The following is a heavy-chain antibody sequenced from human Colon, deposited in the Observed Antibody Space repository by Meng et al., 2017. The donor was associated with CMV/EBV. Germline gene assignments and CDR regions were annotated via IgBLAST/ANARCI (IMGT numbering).Heavy chain of an antibody. D-gene: IGHD1-7*01. J-gene: IGHJ5*02. CDR1: GGTFSSYS. CDR3: VRGLGCITGTTRICWFDT. Sequence: SVKVSCKASGGTFSSYSINWVRQAPGQGLEWMGGTIPMLGIRNHAQKFQGRLTVTADKSTITAYMELSSLRSEDTAIYYCVRGLGCITGTTRICWFDTWGEGTLVTV. CDR2: TIPMLGIR. V-gene: IGHV1-69*10.